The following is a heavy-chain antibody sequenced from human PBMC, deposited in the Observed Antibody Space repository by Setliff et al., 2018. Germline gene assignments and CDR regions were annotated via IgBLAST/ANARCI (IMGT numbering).Heavy chain of an antibody. CDR1: GGTFSNYA. V-gene: IGHV1-69*05. J-gene: IGHJ6*03. D-gene: IGHD5-12*01. CDR2: IIPIFHTT. Sequence: GASVKVSCKASGGTFSNYAVNWVRQAPGQGLEWMGGIIPIFHTTNYAQKFQGRVTIITDEFTGTAYMELSSLRTEDTAVYYCAREGVDIRSSTDYRYYMDVWGKGTTVTVSS. CDR3: AREGVDIRSSTDYRYYMDV.